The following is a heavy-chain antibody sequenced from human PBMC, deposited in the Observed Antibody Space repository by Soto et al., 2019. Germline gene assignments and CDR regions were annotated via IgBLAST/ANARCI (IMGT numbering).Heavy chain of an antibody. CDR3: TKVEPRYNSYYYIGV. CDR1: GFTFDQYC. V-gene: IGHV3-9*01. Sequence: EVQLVESGGGLVQPGRSLRLSCAASGFTFDQYCMHWVRQGPEKGLEWVAGMSRNSGTIGYADSVKGRFTISRDNTKNYLYLQMNSLRAEDTALYYCTKVEPRYNSYYYIGVWGKGTTFTVSS. CDR2: MSRNSGTI. J-gene: IGHJ6*03.